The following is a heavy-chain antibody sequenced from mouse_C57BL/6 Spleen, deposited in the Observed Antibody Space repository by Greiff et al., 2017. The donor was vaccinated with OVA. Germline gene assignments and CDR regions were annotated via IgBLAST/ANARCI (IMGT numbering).Heavy chain of an antibody. D-gene: IGHD2-1*01. Sequence: EVKLMESGGGLVKPGGSLKLSCAASGFTFSDYGMHWVRQAPEKGLEWVAYISSGSSTIYYADTVKGRFTISRDNAKNTLFLQMTSLRAEDTAMYYCASDGYGNRDYWGQGTTLTVSS. CDR2: ISSGSSTI. J-gene: IGHJ2*01. CDR3: ASDGYGNRDY. CDR1: GFTFSDYG. V-gene: IGHV5-17*01.